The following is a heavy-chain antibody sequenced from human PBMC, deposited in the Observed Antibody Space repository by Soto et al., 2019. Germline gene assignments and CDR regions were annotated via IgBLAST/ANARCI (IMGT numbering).Heavy chain of an antibody. J-gene: IGHJ4*02. CDR3: AKDIAVVPATAFDY. Sequence: EVQLVESGGGLVQPGRSLRLSCAASGFTFDDYAMHWVRQAPGKGLEWVSGISWNSGSIGYADSVKGRFTISRDNAKNSLNLQMNSLRAEDTALYYCAKDIAVVPATAFDYWGQGTLVTVSS. CDR1: GFTFDDYA. CDR2: ISWNSGSI. D-gene: IGHD2-15*01. V-gene: IGHV3-9*01.